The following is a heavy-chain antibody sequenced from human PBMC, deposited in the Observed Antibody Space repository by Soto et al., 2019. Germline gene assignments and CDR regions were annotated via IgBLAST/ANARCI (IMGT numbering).Heavy chain of an antibody. D-gene: IGHD2-2*01. CDR1: GYSFTSYW. CDR2: IDPSDSYT. CDR3: ARQDIVVVPAAQTYYYYGMDL. Sequence: PGESLKISCKGSGYSFTSYWISWVRQMPGKGLEWMGRIDPSDSYTNYSPSFQGHVTISADKSISTAYLQWSSLKASDTAMYYCARQDIVVVPAAQTYYYYGMDLWGQGTTVTVSS. J-gene: IGHJ6*02. V-gene: IGHV5-10-1*01.